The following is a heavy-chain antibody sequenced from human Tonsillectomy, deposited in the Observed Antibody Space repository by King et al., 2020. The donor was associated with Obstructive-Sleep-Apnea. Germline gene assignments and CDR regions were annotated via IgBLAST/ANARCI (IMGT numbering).Heavy chain of an antibody. V-gene: IGHV4-59*08. D-gene: IGHD5-12*01. CDR2: IYHIGST. J-gene: IGHJ4*02. CDR3: ARQYSAYDGYFDY. CDR1: GGSISTYY. Sequence: VQLQESGPGLVKPSETLSLTCAVSGGSISTYYWSWIRQPPGKELEWIAYIYHIGSTNYNPSLKSRVTISVDTSKNQFSLKLSSVTAADTAVYYCARQYSAYDGYFDYWGQGILVTVSS.